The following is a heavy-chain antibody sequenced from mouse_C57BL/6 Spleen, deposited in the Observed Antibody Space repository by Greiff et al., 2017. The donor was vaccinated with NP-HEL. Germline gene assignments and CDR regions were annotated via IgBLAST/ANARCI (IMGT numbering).Heavy chain of an antibody. Sequence: EVNVVESGEGLVKPGGSLKLSCAASGFTFSSYAMSWVRQTPEKRLEWVAYISSGGDYIYYADTVKGRFTISRDNARNTLYLQLSSLKSEDTAMYYCTREEGPYYDYGESGWYFEGWGTGTTVTVSS. CDR2: ISSGGDYI. V-gene: IGHV5-9-1*02. CDR3: TREEGPYYDYGESGWYFEG. J-gene: IGHJ1*03. D-gene: IGHD2-4*01. CDR1: GFTFSSYA.